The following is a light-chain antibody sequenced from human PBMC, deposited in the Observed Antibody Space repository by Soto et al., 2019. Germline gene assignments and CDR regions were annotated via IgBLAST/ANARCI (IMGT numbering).Light chain of an antibody. CDR2: EGS. V-gene: IGLV2-14*02. CDR3: QSYDSSLSGSV. Sequence: QSVLTQPASVSGSPGQSITISCAGTSSDVGSYNLVSWYQQHPGKAPKLMIYEGSERPSGVPDRFSGSKSGTSASLAITGLQAEDEADYYCQSYDSSLSGSVFGTGTKVTVL. J-gene: IGLJ1*01. CDR1: SSDVGSYNL.